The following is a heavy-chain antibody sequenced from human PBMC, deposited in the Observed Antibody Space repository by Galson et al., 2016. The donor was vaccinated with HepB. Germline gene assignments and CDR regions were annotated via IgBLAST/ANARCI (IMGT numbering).Heavy chain of an antibody. CDR1: GFTFSSYA. CDR2: ISANGHRT. Sequence: SLRLSCAASGFTFSSYAMNWVRQAPGKGLEWVSEISANGHRTYYASSVKGRFTVSRDNYENTLYLQMASLRAEDTAVYYCAKEQGTDEGWFGESDHWGQGTLVTVSS. V-gene: IGHV3-23*01. J-gene: IGHJ4*02. D-gene: IGHD3-10*01. CDR3: AKEQGTDEGWFGESDH.